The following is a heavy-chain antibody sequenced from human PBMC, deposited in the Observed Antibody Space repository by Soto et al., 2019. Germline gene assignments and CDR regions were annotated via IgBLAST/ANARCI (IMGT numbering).Heavy chain of an antibody. CDR3: ARDVDWGSGGMDV. V-gene: IGHV4-31*03. CDR2: IYYSGST. J-gene: IGHJ6*02. CDR1: GGSISSGGYF. Sequence: QVQLQESGPGLVKPSQTLSLTCTVSGGSISSGGYFWSWIRQHPGKGLEWIGYIYYSGSTYYNPSVNNRVTISGDTSQNQVSLKLSSVTAADTAVYYCARDVDWGSGGMDVWGQGTTATVSS. D-gene: IGHD2-21*01.